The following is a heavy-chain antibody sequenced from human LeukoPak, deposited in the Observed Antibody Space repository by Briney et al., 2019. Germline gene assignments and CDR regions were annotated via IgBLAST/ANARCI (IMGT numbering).Heavy chain of an antibody. D-gene: IGHD3-16*01. V-gene: IGHV1-69*13. Sequence: SVKVSCKASGGTFSDYVINWVRQAPGQGLEWVGGIIPIFGTANYAQKFQGRVTITADESTSTAYMALNSLRSEDTAVYYCAKGGYRPVFDYWGQGTLVTVSS. CDR1: GGTFSDYV. CDR2: IIPIFGTA. CDR3: AKGGYRPVFDY. J-gene: IGHJ4*02.